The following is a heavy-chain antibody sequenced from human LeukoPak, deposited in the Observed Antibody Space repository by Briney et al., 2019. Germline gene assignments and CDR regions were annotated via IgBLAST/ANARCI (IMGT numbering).Heavy chain of an antibody. V-gene: IGHV3-30-3*02. CDR1: GFTFSSYA. Sequence: GGSLRLYCAASGFTFSSYAMHWVRQAPGKGLEWVAVISYDGSNKYYADSVKGRFTISRDNSKNKLYLQMNSLRPEDTAVYYCAKSGLNRFDYWGQGTLVTVSS. J-gene: IGHJ4*02. CDR3: AKSGLNRFDY. CDR2: ISYDGSNK. D-gene: IGHD2-15*01.